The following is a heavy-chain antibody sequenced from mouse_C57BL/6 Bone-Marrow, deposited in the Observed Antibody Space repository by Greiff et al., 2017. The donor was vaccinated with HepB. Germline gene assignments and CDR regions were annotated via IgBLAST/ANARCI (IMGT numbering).Heavy chain of an antibody. CDR1: GYTFTDYY. D-gene: IGHD2-1*01. CDR2: INPYNGGT. J-gene: IGHJ4*01. V-gene: IGHV1-19*01. CDR3: ARYYGNYIYAMDY. Sequence: EVQLQQSGPVLVKPGASVKMSCKASGYTFTDYYMNWVKQSHGKSLEWIGVINPYNGGTSYNQKFKGKATLTVDKSSSTAYMELNSLTSEDSAVYYCARYYGNYIYAMDYWGQGTSVTVSS.